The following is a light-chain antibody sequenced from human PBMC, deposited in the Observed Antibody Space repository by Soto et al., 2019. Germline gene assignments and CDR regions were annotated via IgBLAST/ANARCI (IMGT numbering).Light chain of an antibody. CDR1: SSNIGSQY. CDR2: WSD. CDR3: ASWDDSLSGVV. V-gene: IGLV1-47*01. J-gene: IGLJ2*01. Sequence: QSVLTQPPSASGTPGQRVTISCSGSSSNIGSQYVYWYQQPPGTAPKLLIYWSDQRPSGVPDRFSGSKSGTSGSLAISGLRSEDEAEYYCASWDDSLSGVVFGGGTKVTVL.